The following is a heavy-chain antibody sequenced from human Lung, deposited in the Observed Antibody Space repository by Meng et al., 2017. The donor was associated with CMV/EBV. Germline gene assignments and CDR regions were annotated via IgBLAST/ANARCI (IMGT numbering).Heavy chain of an antibody. Sequence: SXAASGFTFSRFAMHWVRQAPGKGLEWVAVISYDGSNTYYADSVKGRFTISRDNSKNTLYLQMNSLRAEDTAVYYCARGITVAPPYDWVQGTLVTVAS. D-gene: IGHD6-19*01. J-gene: IGHJ4*02. CDR1: GFTFSRFA. CDR2: ISYDGSNT. V-gene: IGHV3-30-3*01. CDR3: ARGITVAPPYD.